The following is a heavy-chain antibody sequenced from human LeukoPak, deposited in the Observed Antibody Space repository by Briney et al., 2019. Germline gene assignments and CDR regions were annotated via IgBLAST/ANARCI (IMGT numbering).Heavy chain of an antibody. CDR1: GFTFSNYG. CDR2: IWYDGSNK. J-gene: IGHJ4*02. V-gene: IGHV3-33*06. Sequence: PGRSLRLSCAASGFTFSNYGMHWVRQAPGKGLEWVAVIWYDGSNKFYADSVKGRFTISRDNSRNTLYLQMNCLRAEDTAIYYCAKSIAAMNFFDCRGQGTLVTVSS. D-gene: IGHD2-2*01. CDR3: AKSIAAMNFFDC.